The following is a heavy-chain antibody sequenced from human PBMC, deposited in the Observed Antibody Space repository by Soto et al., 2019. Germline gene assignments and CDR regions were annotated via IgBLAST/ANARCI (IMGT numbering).Heavy chain of an antibody. D-gene: IGHD2-8*02. V-gene: IGHV1-2*02. CDR3: ARDNPSLSGASLFDY. Sequence: QVQLVQSGAEVKEPGDSVRVSCEASGYTFTAYYIHWVRQAPGQGLEWMGWINPKFGDTTYAQDFQGRVSMTRDMSISTVYMELSRLTSDDTAIYYCARDNPSLSGASLFDYWGQGTQVTVSS. CDR1: GYTFTAYY. J-gene: IGHJ4*02. CDR2: INPKFGDT.